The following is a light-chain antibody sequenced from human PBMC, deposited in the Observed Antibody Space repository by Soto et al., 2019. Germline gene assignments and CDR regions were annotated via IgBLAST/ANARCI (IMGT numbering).Light chain of an antibody. CDR1: QSFRGL. V-gene: IGKV3-11*01. CDR3: QQRHMWPIT. J-gene: IGKJ5*01. Sequence: VLTQSPFTLSLSPGERATLSFRASQSFRGLLAWYQQKPGQAPRLLIYDAYNRATGIPPRFSGSGSGTDFTLTISSLEPEDSAVYYCQQRHMWPITFGQGTRLATK. CDR2: DAY.